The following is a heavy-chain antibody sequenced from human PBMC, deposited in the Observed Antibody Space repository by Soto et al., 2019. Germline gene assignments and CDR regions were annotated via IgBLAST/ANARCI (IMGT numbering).Heavy chain of an antibody. CDR3: AKAYEYQPFGGMDV. CDR2: ISGSGGST. Sequence: GGSLRLSCAASGFTFSSYAMSWVRQAPGKGLEWVSAISGSGGSTYYADSVKGRFTISRDNSKNTLYLQMNSLRAEDTAVYYCAKAYEYQPFGGMDVWGQGTTVTVSS. V-gene: IGHV3-23*01. J-gene: IGHJ6*02. D-gene: IGHD2-2*01. CDR1: GFTFSSYA.